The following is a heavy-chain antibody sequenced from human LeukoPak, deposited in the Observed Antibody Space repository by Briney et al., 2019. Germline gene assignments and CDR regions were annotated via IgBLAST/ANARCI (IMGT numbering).Heavy chain of an antibody. D-gene: IGHD2-21*02. J-gene: IGHJ5*02. CDR1: GFTFRTYA. CDR2: IWFDGSNK. V-gene: IGHV3-33*01. CDR3: ARGGDTAETALDL. Sequence: PGRSLRLSCEVSGFTFRTYAMHWVRQAPGTGLEWVAFIWFDGSNKYYADPVKGRFTVSRDNSKNILYLQMNSLRVDDTAVYYCARGGDTAETALDLWGRGTLVTVSS.